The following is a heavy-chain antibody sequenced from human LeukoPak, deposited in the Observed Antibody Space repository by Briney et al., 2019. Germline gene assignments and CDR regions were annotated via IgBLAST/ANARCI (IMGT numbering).Heavy chain of an antibody. CDR3: ARHAYYYDGSGYTYYFDY. J-gene: IGHJ4*02. CDR2: IYYSGST. CDR1: GGSFSGYY. Sequence: PSETLSLTCAVYGGSFSGYYWSWLRQPPGKGLEWIGSIYYSGSTYYNPSLKGRVTISVDTSKNQFSLKLSSVTAADTAVYYCARHAYYYDGSGYTYYFDYWGQGTLATVSS. D-gene: IGHD3-22*01. V-gene: IGHV4-34*01.